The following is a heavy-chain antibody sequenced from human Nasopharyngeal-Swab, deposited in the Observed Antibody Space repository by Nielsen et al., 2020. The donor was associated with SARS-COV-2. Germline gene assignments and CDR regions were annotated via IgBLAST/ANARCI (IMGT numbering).Heavy chain of an antibody. J-gene: IGHJ5*02. Sequence: ASVKVSCKVSGYTLTELSMHWVRQAPGKGLEWMGGFDPEDGETIYAQKFQGRVTMTEDTSTDTAYMELSSLRSEDTAVYYCATGTLLTSGYQEWWFDPWGQGTLVTVSS. V-gene: IGHV1-24*01. CDR3: ATGTLLTSGYQEWWFDP. CDR1: GYTLTELS. CDR2: FDPEDGET. D-gene: IGHD3-3*01.